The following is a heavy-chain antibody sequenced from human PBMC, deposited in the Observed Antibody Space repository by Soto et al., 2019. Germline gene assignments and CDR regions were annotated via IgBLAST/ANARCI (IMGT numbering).Heavy chain of an antibody. D-gene: IGHD3-22*01. V-gene: IGHV4-30-4*01. Sequence: QVQLQESGPGLVKPSQTLSLTCTVSGGSISSGDYYWSWIRQPPGKGLEWIGYIYYSGSTYYNPSLKSRVTISVATSKNQFALKLSSVTAADTAVYYCARGGGYYDSSGYPDYWGQGTLVTVSS. CDR1: GGSISSGDYY. J-gene: IGHJ4*02. CDR3: ARGGGYYDSSGYPDY. CDR2: IYYSGST.